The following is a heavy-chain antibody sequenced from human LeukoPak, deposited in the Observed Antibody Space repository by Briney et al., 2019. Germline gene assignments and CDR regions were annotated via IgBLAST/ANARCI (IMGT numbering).Heavy chain of an antibody. CDR1: GYTFADYY. D-gene: IGHD1-26*01. Sequence: ASVKVSCKASGYTFADYYMQWVRQAPGQGLEWMGWINPNSGGTNYAQKFQGRVTMTRDTSISTAYMELSSLRSDDSAVYYCAIGVSGAYYYYMDVWGKGTTVTVSS. CDR2: INPNSGGT. J-gene: IGHJ6*03. V-gene: IGHV1-2*02. CDR3: AIGVSGAYYYYMDV.